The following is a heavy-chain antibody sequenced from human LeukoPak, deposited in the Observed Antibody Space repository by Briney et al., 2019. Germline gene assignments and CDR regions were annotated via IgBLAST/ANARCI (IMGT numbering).Heavy chain of an antibody. CDR3: AKDRVGWGTTPIWFDP. Sequence: GGSLRLSCAASGFTFSSYWMHWVRQAPGKGLEWVSTISGSGGSTYYADSVKGRFTISRDNSKNTLYLQMNSLRAEDTAVYYCAKDRVGWGTTPIWFDPWGQGTLVTVSS. J-gene: IGHJ5*02. CDR1: GFTFSSYW. CDR2: ISGSGGST. D-gene: IGHD3-16*01. V-gene: IGHV3-23*01.